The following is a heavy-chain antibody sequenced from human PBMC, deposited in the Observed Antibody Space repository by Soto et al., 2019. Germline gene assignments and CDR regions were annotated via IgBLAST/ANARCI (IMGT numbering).Heavy chain of an antibody. CDR1: GGSISSGGYS. CDR2: IYHSGST. CDR3: ARPSYDILTGYSSYYGMDV. Sequence: SETLSLTCAVSGGSISSGGYSWSWIRQPPGKGLEWIGYIYHSGSTYYNPSLKSRVTISVDRSKNQFSLKLSSVTATDTAMYYCARPSYDILTGYSSYYGMDVWGQGTTVTVSS. V-gene: IGHV4-30-2*01. J-gene: IGHJ6*02. D-gene: IGHD3-9*01.